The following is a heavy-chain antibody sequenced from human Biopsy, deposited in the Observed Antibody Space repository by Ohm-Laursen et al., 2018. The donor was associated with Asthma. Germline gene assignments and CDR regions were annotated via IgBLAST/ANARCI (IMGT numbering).Heavy chain of an antibody. CDR2: INSVFGTT. V-gene: IGHV1-69*13. CDR1: GGTFNTYV. Sequence: SVKASCKSLGGTFNTYVIGWARQAPGQGLEWMGGINSVFGTTTYPQKFQDRVMITADDSTSTVSMELSSLRSEDTAVYYCARKAGSCISRTCYSLDFWGQGTLVTVSS. D-gene: IGHD2-2*01. J-gene: IGHJ4*02. CDR3: ARKAGSCISRTCYSLDF.